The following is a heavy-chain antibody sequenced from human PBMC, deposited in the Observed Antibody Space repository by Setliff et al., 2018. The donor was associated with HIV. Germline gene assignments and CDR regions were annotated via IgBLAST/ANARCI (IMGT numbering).Heavy chain of an antibody. J-gene: IGHJ4*02. CDR3: ARVYSDCTNGVCYGY. Sequence: ASVKVSCKASGYTFTSYGISWVRQAPGQGLEWMGWISAYNGNTNYAQKLQGRVTMTTDTSTSTAYMELRSLRSDDTAVYYCARVYSDCTNGVCYGYWGQGTLVTVSS. V-gene: IGHV1-18*01. CDR2: ISAYNGNT. D-gene: IGHD2-8*01. CDR1: GYTFTSYG.